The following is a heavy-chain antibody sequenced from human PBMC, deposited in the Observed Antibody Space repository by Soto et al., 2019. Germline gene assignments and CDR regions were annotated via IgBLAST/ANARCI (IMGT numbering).Heavy chain of an antibody. Sequence: GSLRLSCAASGFTFSSYAMSWVRQATGKGLEWVSAISGRGGSTYYADSVKGRFTISRDNSKNTLYLQMNSLRAEDTAVYYCPKGDFGVVIIAASLGFDYWGQGTLVTVSS. CDR3: PKGDFGVVIIAASLGFDY. J-gene: IGHJ4*02. CDR2: ISGRGGST. D-gene: IGHD3-3*01. V-gene: IGHV3-23*01. CDR1: GFTFSSYA.